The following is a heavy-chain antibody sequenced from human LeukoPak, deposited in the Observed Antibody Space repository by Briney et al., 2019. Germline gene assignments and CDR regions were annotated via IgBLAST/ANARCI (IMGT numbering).Heavy chain of an antibody. D-gene: IGHD2-15*01. CDR1: GGSISSYY. J-gene: IGHJ5*02. Sequence: SETLSLTCTVSGGSISSYYWSWIRQPPGKGLEWIGYIYYSGSTNYNPSLKSRVTISVDTSKNQFSLKLSSVTAEDTAVYYCARDRGYCSGGSCALGWFDPWGQGTLVTVSS. V-gene: IGHV4-59*01. CDR2: IYYSGST. CDR3: ARDRGYCSGGSCALGWFDP.